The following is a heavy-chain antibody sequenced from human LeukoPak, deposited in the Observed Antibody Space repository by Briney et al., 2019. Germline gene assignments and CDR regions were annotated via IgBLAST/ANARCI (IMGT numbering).Heavy chain of an antibody. Sequence: GGSLRLSCAASGNTFSTYGMHWVRQAPGKGLEWVAFIRYDGSNKYYADSVKGRFTISRDKSKNTLYLQMNSLRAEDTAVYYCAKDLGVAAAGTIDYWGQGTLVTVSS. CDR3: AKDLGVAAAGTIDY. D-gene: IGHD6-13*01. V-gene: IGHV3-30*02. CDR2: IRYDGSNK. CDR1: GNTFSTYG. J-gene: IGHJ4*02.